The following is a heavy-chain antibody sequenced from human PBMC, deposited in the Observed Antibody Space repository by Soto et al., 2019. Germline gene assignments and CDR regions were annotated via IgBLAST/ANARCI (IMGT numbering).Heavy chain of an antibody. D-gene: IGHD5-18*01. CDR2: IYYSGST. CDR1: GGSISPYY. Sequence: SETLSLTCTVSGGSISPYYWSWIRQPPGKGLEWIAYIYYSGSTNYNPSLRSRVTISVDTSSNQFSLDLRSVSAADTAVYFCARGVLGYTYGTFDSWGQGTLVTVS. V-gene: IGHV4-59*01. CDR3: ARGVLGYTYGTFDS. J-gene: IGHJ4*02.